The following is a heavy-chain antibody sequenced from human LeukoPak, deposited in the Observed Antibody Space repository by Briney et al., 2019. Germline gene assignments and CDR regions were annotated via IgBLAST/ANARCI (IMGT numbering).Heavy chain of an antibody. V-gene: IGHV3-23*01. CDR2: ISGSGGST. D-gene: IGHD3-3*01. Sequence: PGGSLRLSCAASGFTFSSYAVSWVRQAPGKGLEWVSAISGSGGSTYYADSVKGRFTISRDNSKNTLYLQMNSLRAEDTAVYYCAAVRFLEWLSNWGQGTLVTVSS. CDR1: GFTFSSYA. CDR3: AAVRFLEWLSN. J-gene: IGHJ4*02.